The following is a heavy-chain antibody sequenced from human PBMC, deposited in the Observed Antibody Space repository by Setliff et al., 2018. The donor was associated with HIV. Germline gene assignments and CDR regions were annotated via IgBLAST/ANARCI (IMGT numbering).Heavy chain of an antibody. CDR3: AAASNRRVRGVNLHYYYYMDV. Sequence: ASVKVSCKASGFTFTNSAMQWVRQARGQRLEWIGWIVVGSYNTNYAQKFQERDTITRDLSTSTAYMELSSLRSEDTAVYYCAAASNRRVRGVNLHYYYYMDVWGKGTTVTVS. V-gene: IGHV1-58*02. J-gene: IGHJ6*03. CDR2: IVVGSYNT. D-gene: IGHD3-10*01. CDR1: GFTFTNSA.